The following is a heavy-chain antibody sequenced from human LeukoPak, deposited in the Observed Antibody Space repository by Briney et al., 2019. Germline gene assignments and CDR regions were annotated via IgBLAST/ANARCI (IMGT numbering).Heavy chain of an antibody. CDR3: ARDHLNCGGVCYSDY. J-gene: IGHJ4*02. Sequence: GGSLRLSCAASGFTFSSYRMSWVRQAPGKGLEWVANIKQDGSERYYVDSVKGRFTISRDNAKNSLYLQMNSLRAEDTAVYYCARDHLNCGGVCYSDYWGQGTLVTVSS. V-gene: IGHV3-7*01. D-gene: IGHD2-21*02. CDR2: IKQDGSER. CDR1: GFTFSSYR.